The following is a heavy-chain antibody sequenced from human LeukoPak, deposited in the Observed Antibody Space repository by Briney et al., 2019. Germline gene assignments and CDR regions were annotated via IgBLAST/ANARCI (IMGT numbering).Heavy chain of an antibody. CDR1: GFTFSSYA. J-gene: IGHJ4*02. Sequence: GGSLRLSCAPSGFTFSSYAMSWVRQAPGMGLVWVSRINSDGSSTNYADSVKGRFTISRDNAKNTLYLQMNSLRAEDTAVYYCARVWYSSTWCIDHWGQGTLVTVSS. D-gene: IGHD6-13*01. V-gene: IGHV3-74*01. CDR2: INSDGSST. CDR3: ARVWYSSTWCIDH.